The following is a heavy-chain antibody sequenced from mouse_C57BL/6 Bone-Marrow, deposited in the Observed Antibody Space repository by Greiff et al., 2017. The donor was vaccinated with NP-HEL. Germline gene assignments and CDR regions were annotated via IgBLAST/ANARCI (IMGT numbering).Heavy chain of an antibody. CDR2: IHPNSGST. V-gene: IGHV1-64*01. D-gene: IGHD2-4*01. CDR3: ARGDYHYAMDY. Sequence: QVQLQQSGAELVKPGASVKLSCKASGYTFTSYWMHWVKQRPGQGLEWIGMIHPNSGSTNYNEKFKSKATLTVDKSSSTAYMQLSSLTSEDSAVYYCARGDYHYAMDYWGQGTSVTVSS. J-gene: IGHJ4*01. CDR1: GYTFTSYW.